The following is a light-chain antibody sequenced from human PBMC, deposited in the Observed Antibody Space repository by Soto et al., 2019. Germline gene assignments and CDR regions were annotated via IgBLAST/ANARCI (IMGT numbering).Light chain of an antibody. CDR1: QDIGNS. V-gene: IGKV1-16*01. CDR3: QQYKTYPLT. CDR2: SVS. Sequence: DIPMSQSPSSLSASVGDTVTLTCRASQDIGNSLAWLQQKPGRAPKSLISSVSSLQSGVPSRFSGSRYGADFTLTISNLQPEDFATYYCQQYKTYPLTFGGGTKVEIK. J-gene: IGKJ4*02.